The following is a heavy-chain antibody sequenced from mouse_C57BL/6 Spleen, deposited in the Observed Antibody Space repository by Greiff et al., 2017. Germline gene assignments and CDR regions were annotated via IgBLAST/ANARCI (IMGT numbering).Heavy chain of an antibody. V-gene: IGHV1-80*01. J-gene: IGHJ1*03. CDR3: ARNPYYGSSYGYFDV. CDR1: GYAFSSYW. D-gene: IGHD1-1*01. CDR2: IYPGDGDT. Sequence: VQLQQSGAELVKPGASVKISCKASGYAFSSYWMNWVKQRPGKGLEWIGQIYPGDGDTNYNGKFKGKATLTADKSSSTAYMQLSSLPSEDSAVYFCARNPYYGSSYGYFDVGGTGATVTVSS.